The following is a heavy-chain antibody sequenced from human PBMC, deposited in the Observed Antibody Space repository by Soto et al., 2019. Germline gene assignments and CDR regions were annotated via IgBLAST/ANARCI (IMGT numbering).Heavy chain of an antibody. CDR1: GFTLSNYW. J-gene: IGHJ4*02. CDR3: ARAIAAHDSY. CDR2: INEDGSVK. D-gene: IGHD6-6*01. V-gene: IGHV3-7*01. Sequence: GGSLRLSCEASGFTLSNYWMTWVRQGPGRGLEWVANINEDGSVKYYVDSVRGRFSIYRDNAKNSVYLQMNSLRAEDTAVYYCARAIAAHDSYWGQGALVTVS.